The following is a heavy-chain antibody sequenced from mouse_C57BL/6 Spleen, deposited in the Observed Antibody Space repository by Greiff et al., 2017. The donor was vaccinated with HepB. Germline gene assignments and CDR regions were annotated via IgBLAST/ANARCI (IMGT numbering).Heavy chain of an antibody. Sequence: EVQLVESGGGLVKPGGSLKLSCAASGFTFSSYAMSWVRQTPEKRLEWVATISDGGSYTYYPDNVKGRFTISRDKAKNTLYLQMSHLKSEDTAMYYCARDDYYWYFDVWGTGTTVTVSS. CDR1: GFTFSSYA. CDR2: ISDGGSYT. CDR3: ARDDYYWYFDV. V-gene: IGHV5-4*01. J-gene: IGHJ1*03. D-gene: IGHD2-13*01.